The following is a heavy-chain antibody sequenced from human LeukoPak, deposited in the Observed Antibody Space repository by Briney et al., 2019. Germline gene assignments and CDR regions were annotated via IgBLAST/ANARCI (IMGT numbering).Heavy chain of an antibody. CDR1: GFTFSSYG. V-gene: IGHV3-20*04. CDR3: ARGEIQLWLAFDY. Sequence: GGTLRLSCAASGFTFSSYGMSWVRQAPGKGLEWVSGINWNGGSTGYADSVKGRFTISRDNAKNSLYLQMNSLRAEDTALYYCARGEIQLWLAFDYWGQGTLVTVSS. CDR2: INWNGGST. J-gene: IGHJ4*02. D-gene: IGHD5-18*01.